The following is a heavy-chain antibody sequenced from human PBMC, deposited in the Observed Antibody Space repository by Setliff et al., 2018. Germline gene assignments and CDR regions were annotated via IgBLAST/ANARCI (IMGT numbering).Heavy chain of an antibody. CDR3: AKDRSRDYDDSSGYDH. J-gene: IGHJ4*02. D-gene: IGHD3-22*01. Sequence: GGSLRLSCAASGFTFSDYYMSWVRQAPGKGLEWVSGIKWSGASTGYADSVKGRFTISRDNAKNSLYLQMNRLRAEDTALYYCAKDRSRDYDDSSGYDHWGQGTLVTVSS. V-gene: IGHV3-20*04. CDR2: IKWSGAST. CDR1: GFTFSDYY.